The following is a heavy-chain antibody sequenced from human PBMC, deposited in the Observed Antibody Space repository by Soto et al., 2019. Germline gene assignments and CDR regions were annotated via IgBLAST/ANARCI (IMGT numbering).Heavy chain of an antibody. V-gene: IGHV4-59*01. D-gene: IGHD3-10*01. CDR1: GDSISSYY. Sequence: VQLQESGPGLVKPSETLSLTCTVSGDSISSYYWTWIRQPPGEGLEWIGYIYDSGGTYYNPSLKSRVTISVDTSKNQCSLSLSSVSAADTAVYHCARGTIPYYYYGMDVWGQGATVTVSS. J-gene: IGHJ6*02. CDR2: IYDSGGT. CDR3: ARGTIPYYYYGMDV.